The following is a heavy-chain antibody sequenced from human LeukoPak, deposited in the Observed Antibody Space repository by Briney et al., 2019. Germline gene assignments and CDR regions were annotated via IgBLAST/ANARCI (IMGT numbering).Heavy chain of an antibody. Sequence: PGGSLRLSCAASGFTFSSYAMHWVRQAPGKGLEWVSGISWNSGSIGYADSVKGRFTISRDNAKNSLYLQMNSLRAEDTALYYCAKVLVPYYYDSSGYYYYYYGMDVWGQGTTVTVSS. CDR3: AKVLVPYYYDSSGYYYYYYGMDV. CDR2: ISWNSGSI. V-gene: IGHV3-9*01. CDR1: GFTFSSYA. D-gene: IGHD3-22*01. J-gene: IGHJ6*02.